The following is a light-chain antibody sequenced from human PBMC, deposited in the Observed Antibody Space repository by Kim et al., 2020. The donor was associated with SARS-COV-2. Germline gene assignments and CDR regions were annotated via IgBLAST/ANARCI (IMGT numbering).Light chain of an antibody. J-gene: IGLJ2*01. CDR2: SNS. CDR3: AAWDDSLNGVV. CDR1: GSNIGGNG. Sequence: GQRVTSSCSGSGSNIGGNGLNWYQQLPETATKRLIYSNSHRPSGAPDRFSGSKAGTSASLAISGLQSEDEAEYYCAAWDDSLNGVVLGGGTQLTVL. V-gene: IGLV1-44*01.